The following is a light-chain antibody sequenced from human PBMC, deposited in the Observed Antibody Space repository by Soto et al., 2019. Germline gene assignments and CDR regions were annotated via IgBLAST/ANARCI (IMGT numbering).Light chain of an antibody. CDR3: RSYTSSNPLV. CDR2: EIS. J-gene: IGLJ2*01. V-gene: IGLV2-14*01. Sequence: QSALTQPASVSGSPGQSSTLSCTGTSSDVGGYNYVSWYQQHPRKAPKLMIYEISNRPSGVSNRFSGSKSGTTASLTISWLQAEDEADYYCRSYTSSNPLVFGGGTKLTVL. CDR1: SSDVGGYNY.